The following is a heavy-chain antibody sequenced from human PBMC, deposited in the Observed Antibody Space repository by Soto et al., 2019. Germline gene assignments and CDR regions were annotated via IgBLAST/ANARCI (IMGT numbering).Heavy chain of an antibody. CDR3: ARPLPLNDYGEAPVAFDI. Sequence: QVQLQESGPGLVKPSQTLSLTCTVSGGSISSGGYYWSWIRQHPGKGLEWIGYIYYSGSTYYNPSLKSRVTLAVDTSKNQFSLKLSSVTAADTAVYYCARPLPLNDYGEAPVAFDIWGQGTMVTVSS. CDR1: GGSISSGGYY. V-gene: IGHV4-31*03. D-gene: IGHD4-17*01. J-gene: IGHJ3*02. CDR2: IYYSGST.